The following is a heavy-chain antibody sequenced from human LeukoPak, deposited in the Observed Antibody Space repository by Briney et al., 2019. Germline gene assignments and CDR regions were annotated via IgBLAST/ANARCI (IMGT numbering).Heavy chain of an antibody. V-gene: IGHV1-24*01. J-gene: IGHJ4*02. D-gene: IGHD3-16*02. CDR2: FDPEDGET. CDR1: GYTLTELS. CDR3: ATVPFTFGGVIALDY. Sequence: ASVKVSCKVSGYTLTELSMHWVRQAPGKGLEWMGGFDPEDGETIYAQKFQGRVAMTEDTSTDTAYMELSSLRSEDTAVYYCATVPFTFGGVIALDYWGQGTLVTVSS.